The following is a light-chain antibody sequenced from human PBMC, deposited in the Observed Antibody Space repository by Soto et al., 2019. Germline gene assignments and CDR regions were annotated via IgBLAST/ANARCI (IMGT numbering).Light chain of an antibody. CDR3: AAWDDSLSGPE. V-gene: IGLV1-47*01. J-gene: IGLJ3*02. CDR1: SSNIGSNY. Sequence: QSVLTQPPSASGTPGQRVTISCSRSSSNIGSNYVYWYQQLPGTAPKLLIYRNNQRPSGVPDRFSGSKSGTSASLAISGLRSEDEADYYCAAWDDSLSGPEFGGGTKLTVL. CDR2: RNN.